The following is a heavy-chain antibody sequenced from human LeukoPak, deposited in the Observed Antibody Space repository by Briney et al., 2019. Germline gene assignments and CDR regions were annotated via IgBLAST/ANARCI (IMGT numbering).Heavy chain of an antibody. CDR2: TYYRSKWFN. CDR1: GDSDSSDSTA. D-gene: IGHD2-15*01. CDR3: SRGWGMDV. J-gene: IGHJ6*02. Sequence: SQTLSLTCAISGDSDSSDSTAWNWIRQSPSRGLEWLGRTYYRSKWFNDYAVSVKSRITLNPDTSKNQFSLQLNSVTPEDTAVYYCSRGWGMDVWGQGTTVTVSS. V-gene: IGHV6-1*01.